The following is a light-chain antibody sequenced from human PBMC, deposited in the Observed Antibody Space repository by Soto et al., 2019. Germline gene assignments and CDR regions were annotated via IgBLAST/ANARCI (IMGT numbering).Light chain of an antibody. Sequence: QFVLTQPPSACGTPGQRVTISCSGSSSNIGRDFVYWYQQVPGTAPKPLIYSDNQRYSGVPDRFSGSKSGTSASLTISGLRSEDEADYYCASWDDNLSGVVFGGGTKVTVL. CDR1: SSNIGRDF. CDR2: SDN. J-gene: IGLJ2*01. CDR3: ASWDDNLSGVV. V-gene: IGLV1-47*02.